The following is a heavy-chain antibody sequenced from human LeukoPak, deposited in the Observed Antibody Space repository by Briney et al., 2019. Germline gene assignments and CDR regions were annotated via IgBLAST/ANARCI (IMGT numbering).Heavy chain of an antibody. Sequence: AASVKVSCKASGYTFIGYFMNWVRQAPGQGLEWMGRINPNSGGTNYEQKFQGRVTMTRDTSISTAYMELTRLRSDDTAVYYCARDHEDCRSTSCYDWGQGTLVTVSS. J-gene: IGHJ4*02. CDR3: ARDHEDCRSTSCYD. CDR2: INPNSGGT. CDR1: GYTFIGYF. D-gene: IGHD2-2*01. V-gene: IGHV1-2*06.